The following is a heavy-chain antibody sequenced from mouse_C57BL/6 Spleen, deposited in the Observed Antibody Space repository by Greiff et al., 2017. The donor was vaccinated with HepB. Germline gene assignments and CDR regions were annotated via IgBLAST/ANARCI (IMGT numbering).Heavy chain of an antibody. CDR3: ARDGSREGWYFDV. V-gene: IGHV1-64*01. D-gene: IGHD1-1*01. CDR2: IHPNSGST. J-gene: IGHJ1*03. CDR1: GYTFTSYW. Sequence: QVQLQQPEAELVKPGASVKLSCKASGYTFTSYWMHWVKQRPGQGLEWIGMIHPNSGSTNYNEKFKSKATLTVDKSSSTAYMQLSSLTSEDSAVYYCARDGSREGWYFDVWGTRTTVTVSP.